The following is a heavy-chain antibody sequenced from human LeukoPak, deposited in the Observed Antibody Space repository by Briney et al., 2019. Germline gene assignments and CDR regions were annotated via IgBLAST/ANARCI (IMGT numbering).Heavy chain of an antibody. CDR3: ARERSHGDRTGGIVDY. Sequence: SVKVSCKASGGTFSSYAISWVRQAPGQGLEWLGRIIPIFGTANYAQKFQGRVTITADESTSTAYMELSSLRSEDTAVYYCARERSHGDRTGGIVDYWGQGTLVTVSS. V-gene: IGHV1-69*15. CDR2: IIPIFGTA. J-gene: IGHJ4*02. CDR1: GGTFSSYA. D-gene: IGHD4-17*01.